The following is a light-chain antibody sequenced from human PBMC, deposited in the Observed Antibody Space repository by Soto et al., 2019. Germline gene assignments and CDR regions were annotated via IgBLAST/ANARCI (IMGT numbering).Light chain of an antibody. CDR1: QSVGSY. CDR2: DKS. CDR3: QQRRSGPF. J-gene: IGKJ4*01. Sequence: EIVLTQSPATLSLSPGERATLSCRASQSVGSYVAWYQQKPGQSPRLLIYDKSNRAAGTPARFSGSGSGTDFTLTISNLEHDDFAFYYWQQRRSGPFFGGGTKVEI. V-gene: IGKV3-11*01.